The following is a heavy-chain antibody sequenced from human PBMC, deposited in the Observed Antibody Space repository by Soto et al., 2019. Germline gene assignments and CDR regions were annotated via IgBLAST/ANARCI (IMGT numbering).Heavy chain of an antibody. V-gene: IGHV3-7*04. Sequence: EVQLVESGGGLVQPGGSLRLSCAASGFTFSSYWMSWVRQAPGKGLEWVANIKQDGSEKSYVDSVKGRFTISRDNAKNSLHLQMNSLRAEDTAVYYCARDRLEGATPWDWGQGTLVTVSS. CDR2: IKQDGSEK. J-gene: IGHJ4*02. D-gene: IGHD1-26*01. CDR1: GFTFSSYW. CDR3: ARDRLEGATPWD.